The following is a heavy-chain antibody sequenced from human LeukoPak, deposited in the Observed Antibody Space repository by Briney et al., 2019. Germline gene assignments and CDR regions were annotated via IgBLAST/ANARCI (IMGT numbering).Heavy chain of an antibody. D-gene: IGHD5-12*01. V-gene: IGHV3-53*01. Sequence: GGSLRLSCAASGFSVSSIYMNWVRQAPGKGLEWVSVIYSDGATYYADSVKGRFTTSRDNSKNTLYLQVNSLRAEDTAVYYCAKEASWYLDLWGRGTLVTVSS. CDR2: IYSDGAT. CDR1: GFSVSSIY. J-gene: IGHJ2*01. CDR3: AKEASWYLDL.